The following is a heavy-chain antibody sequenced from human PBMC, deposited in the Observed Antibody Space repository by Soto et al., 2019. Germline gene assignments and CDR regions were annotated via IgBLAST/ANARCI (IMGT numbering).Heavy chain of an antibody. D-gene: IGHD7-27*01. V-gene: IGHV3-15*07. CDR1: GFTFTSAW. CDR2: IRSATDGGTT. J-gene: IGHJ4*02. Sequence: EVQLVQSGGGLVKPGGSLRLSCAASGFTFTSAWMNWVRQAPGKGLEWVGRIRSATDGGTTDYAAPVKGRFTISRDDSRTPLYLQMNSLKTEDTAVYYCTTETGRDYWGQGTLLTVSS. CDR3: TTETGRDY.